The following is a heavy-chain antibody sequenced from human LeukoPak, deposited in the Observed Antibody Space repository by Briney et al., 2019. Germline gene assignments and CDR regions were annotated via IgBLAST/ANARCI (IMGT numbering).Heavy chain of an antibody. Sequence: GGSLRLSCAASGFTFNTYAIYWVRQAPGKGLEWVSGICGSGGCTYYADSVKGRFTISRDNSENTVYLQMSSLTADDTAVYYCAKTTVGYSSGRYPGWPADCWGQGTLATVSS. D-gene: IGHD6-19*01. V-gene: IGHV3-23*01. J-gene: IGHJ4*02. CDR2: ICGSGGCT. CDR1: GFTFNTYA. CDR3: AKTTVGYSSGRYPGWPADC.